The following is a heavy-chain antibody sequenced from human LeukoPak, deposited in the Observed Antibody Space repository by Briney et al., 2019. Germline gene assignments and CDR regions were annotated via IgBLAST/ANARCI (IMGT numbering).Heavy chain of an antibody. J-gene: IGHJ4*02. V-gene: IGHV4-39*01. Sequence: PSETLSLTCTVSGGSISSSSYYWGWIRQPPGKGLEWIGSIYYSGSTYYNLSLKSRVTISVDTSKNQFSLKLSSVTAADTAVYYCARRPRGQQLVFDWGQGTLVTVSS. CDR1: GGSISSSSYY. CDR2: IYYSGST. CDR3: ARRPRGQQLVFD. D-gene: IGHD6-13*01.